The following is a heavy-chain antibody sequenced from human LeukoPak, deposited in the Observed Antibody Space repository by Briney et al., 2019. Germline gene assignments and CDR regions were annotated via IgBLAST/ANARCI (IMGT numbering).Heavy chain of an antibody. CDR1: GGTFSSYA. CDR3: ARDTAVAGIGIGWFDP. J-gene: IGHJ5*02. V-gene: IGHV1-69*13. Sequence: SVKVSCKASGGTFSSYAISWVRQAPGQGLEWMGGIIPIFGTANYAQKFQGRVTITADESTSTAYMELSSLRSEDTAVYYCARDTAVAGIGIGWFDPWGQGTLVTVSS. D-gene: IGHD6-19*01. CDR2: IIPIFGTA.